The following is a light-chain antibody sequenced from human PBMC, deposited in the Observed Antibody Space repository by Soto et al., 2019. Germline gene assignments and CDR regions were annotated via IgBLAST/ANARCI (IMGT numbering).Light chain of an antibody. V-gene: IGLV2-14*01. J-gene: IGLJ2*01. CDR2: EVS. Sequence: QSALTQPASVSGSPEQSITISCTGTSSDVGGYNYVSWYQQHPGKSPKLMIYEVSNRPSGVSNRFSGSKSGNTASLTISGLQDEDEADYYCSSYTTSNTLVFGGGTQLTVL. CDR3: SSYTTSNTLV. CDR1: SSDVGGYNY.